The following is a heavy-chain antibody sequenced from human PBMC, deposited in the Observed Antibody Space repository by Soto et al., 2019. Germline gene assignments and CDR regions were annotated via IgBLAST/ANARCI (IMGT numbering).Heavy chain of an antibody. J-gene: IGHJ6*02. D-gene: IGHD4-4*01. CDR2: ISYDGSNK. V-gene: IGHV3-30-3*01. Sequence: QVQLVESGGGVVQPGRSLRLSCAASGFTFSSYAMHWVRRAPGKGLEWVAVISYDGSNKYYADSVKGRFTISRDNSKNTLYLQMNSLRAEDTAVYYCARDYSTYYYYYGMDVWGQGTTVTVSS. CDR1: GFTFSSYA. CDR3: ARDYSTYYYYYGMDV.